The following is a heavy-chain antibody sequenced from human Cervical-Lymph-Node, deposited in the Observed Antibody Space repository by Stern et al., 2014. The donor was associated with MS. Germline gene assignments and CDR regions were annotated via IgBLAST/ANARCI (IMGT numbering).Heavy chain of an antibody. CDR3: ARRGDGYMGIDY. Sequence: EVQLVQSGAEVKKPGESLRISCEVSGYRFTKNWIGWVRQMPGKGLEWMGIIYPGDSETSYRQSFQGQVPILGEKSNPTAYLQWSSLKASDTAIYYCARRGDGYMGIDYWGQGTLVTVSS. V-gene: IGHV5-51*03. CDR2: IYPGDSET. CDR1: GYRFTKNW. J-gene: IGHJ4*02. D-gene: IGHD5-24*01.